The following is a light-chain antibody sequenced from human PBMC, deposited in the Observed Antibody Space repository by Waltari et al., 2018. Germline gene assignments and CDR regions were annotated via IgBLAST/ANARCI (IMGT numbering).Light chain of an antibody. CDR1: QSVSSY. Sequence: EIVLPQSPPTLSLSPGERATLSCRASQSVSSYLAWYQQKPGQAPRLLIYDASNRATGIPARFSGSGSGTDFTLTISSLEPEDFAVYYCQQRSNWPPGYTFGQGTKLEIK. V-gene: IGKV3-11*01. CDR3: QQRSNWPPGYT. CDR2: DAS. J-gene: IGKJ2*01.